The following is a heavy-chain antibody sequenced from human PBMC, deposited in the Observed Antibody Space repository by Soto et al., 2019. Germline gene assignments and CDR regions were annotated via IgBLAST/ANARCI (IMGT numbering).Heavy chain of an antibody. V-gene: IGHV6-1*01. CDR3: ARGYSSGWYNWFDP. D-gene: IGHD6-19*01. CDR2: TYYRSKWYN. CDR1: GDSVSSNSAA. J-gene: IGHJ5*02. Sequence: SQTLSLTCAISGDSVSSNSAASNWIRQSPSRCLEWLGGTYYRSKWYNDYAVSVKSRITINPDTSKNQFSLQLNSVTPEDTAVYYCARGYSSGWYNWFDPWGQGTLVTVSS.